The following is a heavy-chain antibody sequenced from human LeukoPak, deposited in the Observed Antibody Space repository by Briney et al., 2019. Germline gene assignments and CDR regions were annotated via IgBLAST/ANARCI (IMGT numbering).Heavy chain of an antibody. CDR1: GFTFSDFR. V-gene: IGHV3-7*01. Sequence: GGSLRLSCAASGFTFSDFRMSWVRQAPGKGLEWVAIIKQDRSENYYLDSVKGRFTISRDNTKNSLYLQMNSLRAEDTAVYYCARASANYWGQGTLVTVSS. CDR3: ARASANY. D-gene: IGHD3-3*01. J-gene: IGHJ4*02. CDR2: IKQDRSEN.